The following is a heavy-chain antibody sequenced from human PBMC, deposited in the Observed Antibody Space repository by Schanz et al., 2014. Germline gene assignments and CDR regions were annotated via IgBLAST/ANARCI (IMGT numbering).Heavy chain of an antibody. CDR2: IVPIAEIT. Sequence: QVQLVQSGAEVKKPGSSVKVSCKASGGTFSSYTISWVRQAPVQGLEWMGRIVPIAEITNYARRFQGRVTITADKSSDAAYIKLSSLRSEDTALYNCATDDRLHYYDDVWGSYHDPSGLDSWGQGTLVTVSS. J-gene: IGHJ5*01. D-gene: IGHD3-16*01. CDR3: ATDDRLHYYDDVWGSYHDPSGLDS. CDR1: GGTFSSYT. V-gene: IGHV1-69*08.